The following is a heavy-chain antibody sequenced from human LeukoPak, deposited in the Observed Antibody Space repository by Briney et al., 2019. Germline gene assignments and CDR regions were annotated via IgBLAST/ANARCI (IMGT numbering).Heavy chain of an antibody. Sequence: SVKVSCKASGGTFSSYAISWVRQAPGQGLEWMGGIIPIFGTANYAQKFQGRVTITADKSTSTAYMELSSLRSEDTAVYYCARGLSGGQPWFGNYYYYMDVWGKGTTVTVSS. J-gene: IGHJ6*03. CDR2: IIPIFGTA. D-gene: IGHD3-10*01. CDR3: ARGLSGGQPWFGNYYYYMDV. CDR1: GGTFSSYA. V-gene: IGHV1-69*06.